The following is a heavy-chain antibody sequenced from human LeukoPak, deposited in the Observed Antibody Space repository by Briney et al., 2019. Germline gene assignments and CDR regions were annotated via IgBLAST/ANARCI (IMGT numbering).Heavy chain of an antibody. V-gene: IGHV3-23*01. CDR1: GFTFSKYG. CDR2: IGVGGTT. D-gene: IGHD3-22*01. J-gene: IGHJ4*02. CDR3: AKAQGYYDC. Sequence: GGSLRLSCAASGFTFSKYGMNWVRQAPGKGLEWVSGIGVGGTTYYADSVKGRFTISRDTSKNTLYLQMNSLRAEDTAVYYCAKAQGYYDCWGQGTLVTVTS.